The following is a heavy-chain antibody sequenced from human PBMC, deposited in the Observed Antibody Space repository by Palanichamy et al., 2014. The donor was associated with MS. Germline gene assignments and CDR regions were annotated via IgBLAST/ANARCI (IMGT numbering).Heavy chain of an antibody. V-gene: IGHV3-74*01. CDR1: GFTFSSYW. D-gene: IGHD1-7*01. Sequence: EVQLVESGGGLVQPGGSLRLSCAASGFTFSSYWMHWVRQAPGKGLVWVSRINSDGSNTSYADSVKGRFTISRDNAKNTLYLQMNSLRAEDTAVYYCARNRYNWNYVVWFDPWGQGTLVTVSS. CDR2: INSDGSNT. J-gene: IGHJ5*02. CDR3: ARNRYNWNYVVWFDP.